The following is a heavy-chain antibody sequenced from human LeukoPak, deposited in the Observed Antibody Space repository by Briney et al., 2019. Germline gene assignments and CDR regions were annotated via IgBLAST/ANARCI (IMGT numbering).Heavy chain of an antibody. Sequence: PGGSLRLSSAASGFTFSSYSMNWVRQAPGKGLEWVSSISSSSSYIYYADSVKGRFTISRDNAKNSLYLQMNSLRAEDTAVYYCARLHSGYGDHDYWGQGTLVTVSS. CDR2: ISSSSSYI. CDR3: ARLHSGYGDHDY. D-gene: IGHD4-17*01. CDR1: GFTFSSYS. V-gene: IGHV3-21*01. J-gene: IGHJ4*02.